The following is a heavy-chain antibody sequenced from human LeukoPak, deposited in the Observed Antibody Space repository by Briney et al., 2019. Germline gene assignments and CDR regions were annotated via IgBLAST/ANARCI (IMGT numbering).Heavy chain of an antibody. D-gene: IGHD2-21*02. V-gene: IGHV1-69*05. CDR3: ARTYCGGDCYWYNWFDP. CDR2: IIPIFGTA. J-gene: IGHJ5*02. Sequence: GASVKVSCKASGGTFSSYAISWVRQAPGQGLEWMGGIIPIFGTANYAQKFQGRVTITTDESTSTAYMELSSPRSEDTAVYYCARTYCGGDCYWYNWFDPWGQGTLVTVSS. CDR1: GGTFSSYA.